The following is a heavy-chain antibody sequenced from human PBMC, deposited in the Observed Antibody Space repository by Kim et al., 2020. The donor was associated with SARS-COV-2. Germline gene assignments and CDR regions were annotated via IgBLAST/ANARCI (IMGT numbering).Heavy chain of an antibody. J-gene: IGHJ6*02. CDR3: ARGIPWYYDILTGHPLGYGMDV. Sequence: SETLSLTCAVYGGSFSGYYWSWIRQPPGKGLEWIGEINHSGSTNYNPSLKSRVTISVDTSKNQFSLKLSSVTAADTAVYYCARGIPWYYDILTGHPLGYGMDVWGQGTTVTVSS. D-gene: IGHD3-9*01. V-gene: IGHV4-34*01. CDR1: GGSFSGYY. CDR2: INHSGST.